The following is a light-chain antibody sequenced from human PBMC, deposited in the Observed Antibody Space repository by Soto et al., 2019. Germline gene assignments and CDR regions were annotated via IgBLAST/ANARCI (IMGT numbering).Light chain of an antibody. V-gene: IGKV3-15*01. Sequence: VMTQSPATLSVSPGERATLSCRASQSVDSNLAWYQQKPGQAPRLLIFGASTRATGIPDRFSGSGSGTDFTLTISSLQSEDFALYFWQKYNNWPRTFGQGTKVEIK. CDR1: QSVDSN. J-gene: IGKJ1*01. CDR2: GAS. CDR3: QKYNNWPRT.